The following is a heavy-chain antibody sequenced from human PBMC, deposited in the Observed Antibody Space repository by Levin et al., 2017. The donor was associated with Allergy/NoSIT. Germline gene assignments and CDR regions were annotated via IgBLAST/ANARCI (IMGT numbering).Heavy chain of an antibody. J-gene: IGHJ5*02. V-gene: IGHV4-38-2*01. D-gene: IGHD1-26*01. CDR3: ARAVSWVVGPTKWFDP. Sequence: GSLRLSCGVSDYSISSGYYWGWIRQPPGKGLEWIGSIYHSGSTYYNPSLKSRVTISVDTSKNQFSLNVSSVTAADTAVYYCARAVSWVVGPTKWFDPWGQGTLVTVSS. CDR2: IYHSGST. CDR1: DYSISSGYY.